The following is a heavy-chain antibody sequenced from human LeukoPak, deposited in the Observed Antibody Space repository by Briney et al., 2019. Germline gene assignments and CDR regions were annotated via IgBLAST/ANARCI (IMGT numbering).Heavy chain of an antibody. CDR3: ARHVLSLQSYPQKRSFDY. J-gene: IGHJ4*02. Sequence: GGSLRLSCAASGFTFSSYTVNWIRQAPGKGLEWVSSISGSSYYIYYADSVRGRFTISGDNAKNSAYVQMNSLRAEDTAVYYCARHVLSLQSYPQKRSFDYWGQGTLVTVSS. V-gene: IGHV3-21*01. D-gene: IGHD1-26*01. CDR2: ISGSSYYI. CDR1: GFTFSSYT.